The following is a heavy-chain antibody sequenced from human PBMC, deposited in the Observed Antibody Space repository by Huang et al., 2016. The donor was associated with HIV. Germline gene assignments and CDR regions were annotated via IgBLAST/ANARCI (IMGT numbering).Heavy chain of an antibody. D-gene: IGHD3-22*01. J-gene: IGHJ4*02. CDR3: VRQTFYYDSGGYPPDY. Sequence: HLQESGPGLVKPSETLSLTCSVSGGSIKSTNFYWGWIRPPPGKGLEWIGSIDNSGDTPYNPSLKSRVTISGDTSKKQCALKRNFVNAADTAIYYCVRQTFYYDSGGYPPDYWGQGTLVIVSS. CDR1: GGSIKSTNFY. V-gene: IGHV4-39*01. CDR2: IDNSGDT.